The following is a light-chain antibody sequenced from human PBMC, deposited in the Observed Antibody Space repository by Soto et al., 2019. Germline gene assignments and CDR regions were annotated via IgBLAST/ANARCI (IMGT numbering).Light chain of an antibody. J-gene: IGKJ1*01. V-gene: IGKV1-5*01. CDR1: QSISSW. Sequence: DLQMTQYPSTLSASVGDRVTISCRASQSISSWLAWYQQKPGKAPNLLIYDASSLQSGVPSRFSGIGSGTEFTLTISSLQPDDFATYYCQQYSSHWTFGQGTKVDIK. CDR3: QQYSSHWT. CDR2: DAS.